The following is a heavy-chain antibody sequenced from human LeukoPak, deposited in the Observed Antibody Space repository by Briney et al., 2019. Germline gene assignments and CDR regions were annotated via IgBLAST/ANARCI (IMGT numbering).Heavy chain of an antibody. D-gene: IGHD3-10*01. CDR2: IYYSGHT. CDR1: GGSISNDNYY. Sequence: SETLSLTCTVSGGSISNDNYYWGWIRQPPGKGLEWIGTIYYSGHTYYSPSLKSRVTISVDTSKNQFSLRLNSVTAADTAVYYCVRHQALLREVADDYWGHGTLITVSS. V-gene: IGHV4-39*01. CDR3: VRHQALLREVADDY. J-gene: IGHJ4*01.